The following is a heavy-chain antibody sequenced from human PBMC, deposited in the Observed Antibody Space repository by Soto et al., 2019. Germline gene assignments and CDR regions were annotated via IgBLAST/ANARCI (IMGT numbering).Heavy chain of an antibody. CDR1: GFTFSSYT. Sequence: EVQLVESGGGLVKPGGSLRLSCAASGFTFSSYTMNWVRQAPGKGLEWVSSISSSSGYIYYADSVKGRFTISRDNTKNSLYLQMNSLSAEDTAVYYCALEVLWFGESGGWGQGTLVTVSS. CDR2: ISSSSGYI. CDR3: ALEVLWFGESGG. V-gene: IGHV3-21*01. D-gene: IGHD3-10*01. J-gene: IGHJ4*02.